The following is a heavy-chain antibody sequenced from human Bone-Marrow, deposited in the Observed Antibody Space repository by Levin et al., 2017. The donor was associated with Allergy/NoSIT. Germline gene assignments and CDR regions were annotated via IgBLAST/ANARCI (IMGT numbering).Heavy chain of an antibody. D-gene: IGHD3-9*01. CDR2: IYYSRSP. V-gene: IGHV4-30-4*01. CDR1: GGSINSGDHF. CDR3: ARSGTLAAMTGYYFDS. J-gene: IGHJ4*02. Sequence: PSETLSLTCSVSGGSINSGDHFWSWVRQPPGKGLEWIGYIYYSRSPSYSPSLKSRLTISVDSSKNQLSLKMNSVSAADTPVYFSARSGTLAAMTGYYFDSWGQGTLVTVSS.